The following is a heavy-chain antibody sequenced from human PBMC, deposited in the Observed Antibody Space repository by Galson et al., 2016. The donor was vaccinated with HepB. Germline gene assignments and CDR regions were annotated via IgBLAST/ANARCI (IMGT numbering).Heavy chain of an antibody. D-gene: IGHD4-17*01. CDR2: ISVYKGNT. J-gene: IGHJ1*01. Sequence: SVKVSCKASGYTFTSYGISWVRQAPGQGLEWMGWISVYKGNTNYTQKLQGRVSMTTDTSTSTAYMELRSLRSDDTAVYYCARNAGDYTEYFQHWGQGTLVTVSS. V-gene: IGHV1-18*04. CDR3: ARNAGDYTEYFQH. CDR1: GYTFTSYG.